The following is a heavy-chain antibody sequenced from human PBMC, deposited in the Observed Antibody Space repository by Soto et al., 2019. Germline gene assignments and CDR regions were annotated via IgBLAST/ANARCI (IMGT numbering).Heavy chain of an antibody. CDR3: ARGPDGVVAYQSYPEILDY. CDR1: GFTVSSNY. D-gene: IGHD2-15*01. J-gene: IGHJ4*02. Sequence: EVQLVESGGGLIQPGGSLRLSCAASGFTVSSNYMSWVRQAPGKGLEWVSVIYSGGSTYYADAVKGRFTISRDNSKNPLYLQMNSLRAEDTAVYYCARGPDGVVAYQSYPEILDYWGQGTLVTVSS. CDR2: IYSGGST. V-gene: IGHV3-53*01.